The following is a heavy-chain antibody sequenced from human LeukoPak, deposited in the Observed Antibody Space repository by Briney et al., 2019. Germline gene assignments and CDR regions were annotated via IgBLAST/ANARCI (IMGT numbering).Heavy chain of an antibody. J-gene: IGHJ4*02. V-gene: IGHV1-46*01. CDR3: ARGVGSSWYKGLEYFDY. D-gene: IGHD6-13*01. Sequence: FQGRVTMTRDMSTSTVYMELSSLRSEDTAVYYCARGVGSSWYKGLEYFDYWGQGTLVTVSS.